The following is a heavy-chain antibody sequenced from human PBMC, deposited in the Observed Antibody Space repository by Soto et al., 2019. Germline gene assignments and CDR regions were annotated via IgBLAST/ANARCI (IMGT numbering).Heavy chain of an antibody. CDR1: GFTFSSYA. J-gene: IGHJ4*02. CDR3: ARESGLLLWFGELLQEQGY. V-gene: IGHV3-30-3*01. D-gene: IGHD3-10*01. CDR2: ISYDGSNK. Sequence: GGSLRLSCAASGFTFSSYAMHWVRQAPGEGLEWVAVISYDGSNKYYADSVKGRFTISRDNSKNTLYLQMNSLRAEDTAVYYCARESGLLLWFGELLQEQGYWGQGTLVKVSS.